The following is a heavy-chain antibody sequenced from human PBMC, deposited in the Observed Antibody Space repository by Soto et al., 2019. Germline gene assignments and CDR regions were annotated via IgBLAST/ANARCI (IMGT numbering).Heavy chain of an antibody. J-gene: IGHJ5*02. Sequence: GASVKVSCKASGYTFTSYDINWVRQATGQGLEWMGWMNPNSGNTGYAQKFQGRVTMTRNTSISTAYMELSSLRSEDTAVHYCARAPPRSWSVRGYDSNWFDPSGQATLVTVSS. CDR2: MNPNSGNT. CDR3: ARAPPRSWSVRGYDSNWFDP. CDR1: GYTFTSYD. V-gene: IGHV1-8*01. D-gene: IGHD5-12*01.